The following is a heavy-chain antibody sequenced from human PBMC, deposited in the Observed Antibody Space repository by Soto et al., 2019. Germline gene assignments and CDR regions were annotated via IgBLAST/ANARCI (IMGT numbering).Heavy chain of an antibody. V-gene: IGHV4-4*02. Sequence: QVHLQESGPGLVEPSGTLYVTCAVSGGSISSSNWWSWVRQSPVKGLEWIGEIYHTGSTDYSPTLKIRFTMEGDKPKNQFPLSWPSVPAADPAVYYCARGIPGGSAYAIWGQGKMVPVSS. D-gene: IGHD2-2*01. CDR2: IYHTGST. J-gene: IGHJ3*02. CDR3: ARGIPGGSAYAI. CDR1: GGSISSSNW.